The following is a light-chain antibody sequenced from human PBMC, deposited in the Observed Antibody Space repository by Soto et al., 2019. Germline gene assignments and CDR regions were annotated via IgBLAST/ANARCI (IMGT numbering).Light chain of an antibody. CDR2: GAS. CDR3: QQYGSAPSRT. V-gene: IGKV3-20*01. CDR1: QSVSSSY. Sequence: EIVLTQSPGTLSLSPGERATLSCRASQSVSSSYLAWYQQKPGQAPRLLIYGASSRATGIPDRFSGSGSGTNFTLTISRLEPEDFAVYDCQQYGSAPSRTFGQGTKVEIK. J-gene: IGKJ1*01.